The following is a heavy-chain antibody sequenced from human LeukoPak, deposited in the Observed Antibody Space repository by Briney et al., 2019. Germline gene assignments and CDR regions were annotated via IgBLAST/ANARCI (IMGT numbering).Heavy chain of an antibody. J-gene: IGHJ3*02. Sequence: PGGSLRLSCTASGFTFSSYTMTWVRQAPGKGLKWVSTITTGDGNTYYADSVKGRFTVSRDDSKNTLYLQMNSLRAEDTAVYYCAKFWAPLSNIFHGDAFDIWGQGTMVTVSS. CDR2: ITTGDGNT. D-gene: IGHD3-3*02. CDR3: AKFWAPLSNIFHGDAFDI. V-gene: IGHV3-23*01. CDR1: GFTFSSYT.